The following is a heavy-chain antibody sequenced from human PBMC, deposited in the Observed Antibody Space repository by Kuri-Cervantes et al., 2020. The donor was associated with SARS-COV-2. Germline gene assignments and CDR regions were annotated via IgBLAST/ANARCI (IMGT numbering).Heavy chain of an antibody. CDR2: ISSSSSTI. Sequence: GESLKISCAASGFTFSSYSMNWVRQAPGKGLEWVSYISSSSSTIYYADSVKGRFTISRDNAKNSLYLQMNSLRAEDTAVYYCARDSCSSTSCYHYYMDVWGKGTTVTVS. CDR3: ARDSCSSTSCYHYYMDV. CDR1: GFTFSSYS. D-gene: IGHD2-2*01. V-gene: IGHV3-48*04. J-gene: IGHJ6*03.